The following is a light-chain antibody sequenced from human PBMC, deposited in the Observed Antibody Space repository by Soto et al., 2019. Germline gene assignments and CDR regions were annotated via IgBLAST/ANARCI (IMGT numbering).Light chain of an antibody. CDR2: VAS. CDR3: QQYFEWPPMT. V-gene: IGKV3-15*01. J-gene: IGKJ1*01. CDR1: ETVATN. Sequence: VMTQSPATLSVSPGERATLSCWASETVATNLAWYQQKPGQAPRLLISVASTRAAGISDRFRGSGSGTEFTLTISSLRSEESSIYYCQQYFEWPPMTFGQGTKVEI.